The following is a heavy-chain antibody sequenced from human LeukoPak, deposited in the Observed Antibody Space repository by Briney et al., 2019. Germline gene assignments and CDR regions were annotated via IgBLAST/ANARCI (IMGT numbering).Heavy chain of an antibody. Sequence: ASVKVSSKASGYTFTSYGISWVRQAPGQGLEWMGWISAYNGNTNSAQKLQGRVTMTTDTSTSTAYMELRSLRSDDTAVYYCARDNPYYDSSGYYFFDYWGQGTLVTVSS. CDR3: ARDNPYYDSSGYYFFDY. D-gene: IGHD3-22*01. V-gene: IGHV1-18*01. J-gene: IGHJ4*02. CDR1: GYTFTSYG. CDR2: ISAYNGNT.